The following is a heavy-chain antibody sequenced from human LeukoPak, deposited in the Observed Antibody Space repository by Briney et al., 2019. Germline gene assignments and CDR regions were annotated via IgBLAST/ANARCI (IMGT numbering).Heavy chain of an antibody. CDR3: ARAMGGYYFDY. Sequence: GGSLRLSCAASGITVSSNYMSWVRQAPGKGLEWVSVIYSGGSTYYADSVKGRFTISRDNSKNTLYLQMNSLRAEDTAVYYCARAMGGYYFDYWGQGTLVTVSS. CDR1: GITVSSNY. J-gene: IGHJ4*02. V-gene: IGHV3-53*01. CDR2: IYSGGST. D-gene: IGHD3-16*01.